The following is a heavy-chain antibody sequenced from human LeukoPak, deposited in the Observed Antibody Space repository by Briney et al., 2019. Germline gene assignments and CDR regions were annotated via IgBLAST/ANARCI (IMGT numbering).Heavy chain of an antibody. V-gene: IGHV1-69*06. CDR1: GGTFNNYG. CDR3: GRDSPHYYASGSFDG. CDR2: IIPIFGSA. J-gene: IGHJ3*01. D-gene: IGHD3-10*01. Sequence: SVKVPCKASGGTFNNYGINWVRQAPGQGLEWMGGIIPIFGSANYAQKLQDRVTITADKSTTTVYMELSSLRSEDTAVYSCGRDSPHYYASGSFDGWGRGTMVTVSS.